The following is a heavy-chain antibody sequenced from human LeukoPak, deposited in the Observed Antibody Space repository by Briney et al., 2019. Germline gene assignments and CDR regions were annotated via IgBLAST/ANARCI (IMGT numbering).Heavy chain of an antibody. CDR2: IYYSGST. CDR1: GGSISSYY. CDR3: AREGPGELDSAFDI. J-gene: IGHJ3*02. Sequence: PSETLSLTCTVSGGSISSYYWSWIRQPPGKGLEWIGYIYYSGSTNYNPSLKSRVTISVDTSKNQFSLKLSSVTAADTAVYYCAREGPGELDSAFDIWGQGTMVTVSS. V-gene: IGHV4-59*01. D-gene: IGHD1-26*01.